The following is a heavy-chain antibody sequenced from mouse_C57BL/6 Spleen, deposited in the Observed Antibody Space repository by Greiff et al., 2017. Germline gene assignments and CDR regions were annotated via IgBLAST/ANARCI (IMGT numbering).Heavy chain of an antibody. CDR3: TFYYGSSYWFAY. J-gene: IGHJ3*01. V-gene: IGHV1-15*01. CDR1: GYTFTDYE. CDR2: IDPETGGT. Sequence: VQLQQSGAELVRPGASVTLSCKASGYTFTDYEMHWVKQTPVHGLEWIGAIDPETGGTAYNQKFKGKAILTADKSSSTAYMELRSLTSVDSAVYYCTFYYGSSYWFAYWGQGTLVTVSA. D-gene: IGHD1-1*01.